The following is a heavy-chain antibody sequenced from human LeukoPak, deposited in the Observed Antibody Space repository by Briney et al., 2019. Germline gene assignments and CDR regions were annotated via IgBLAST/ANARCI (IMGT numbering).Heavy chain of an antibody. CDR2: INHSGST. D-gene: IGHD1-14*01. J-gene: IGHJ3*02. Sequence: SETLSLTCAVYGGSFSGYYWSWIRQPPGKGLEWIGEINHSGSTNYNPSLKSRVTISVDTSKNQFSLKLSSVTAADTAVYYCACRAEHDAFDIWGQGTMVTVS. CDR3: ACRAEHDAFDI. CDR1: GGSFSGYY. V-gene: IGHV4-34*01.